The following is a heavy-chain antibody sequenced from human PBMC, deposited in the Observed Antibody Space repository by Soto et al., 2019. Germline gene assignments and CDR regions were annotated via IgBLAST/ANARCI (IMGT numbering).Heavy chain of an antibody. CDR3: ARRARPAFYYMDV. CDR1: GFTLSGYA. CDR2: ISSNGVGT. J-gene: IGHJ6*03. V-gene: IGHV3-64*01. D-gene: IGHD6-6*01. Sequence: EVQLAESGGGLAQPGGSLRLSCAASGFTLSGYAMDWVRQAPGKGLEYVSGISSNGVGTYYANSVQGRFTISRDNSTNTVYLQMGSLRPEEMAVYYCARRARPAFYYMDVWGKGTTVTVS.